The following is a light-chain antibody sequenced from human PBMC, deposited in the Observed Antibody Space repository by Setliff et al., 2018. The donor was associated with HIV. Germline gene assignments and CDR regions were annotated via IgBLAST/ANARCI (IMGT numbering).Light chain of an antibody. CDR3: SSYTSSSSLLYV. CDR2: DVT. V-gene: IGLV2-14*03. CDR1: SSDVGGYNY. J-gene: IGLJ1*01. Sequence: QSALTQPASVSGSPGQSITISCTGTSSDVGGYNYVSWYRQRPGRAPELMIYDVTNRPSGVSYRFSGSKSDNTASLTISGLQAEDEADYYCSSYTSSSSLLYVFGTGTKGTVL.